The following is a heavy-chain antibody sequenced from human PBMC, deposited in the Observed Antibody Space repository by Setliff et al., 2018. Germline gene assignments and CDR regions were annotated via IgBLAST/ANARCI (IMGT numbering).Heavy chain of an antibody. Sequence: GESLKISCAASGFPFRIYSMHWVRQAPGKGLEWVSSISDSSFHIYYRDSVKGRFTISRDNAKNSLYLQMNSLRADDTAVHYCARSEANGGHDPFDIWGQGTMVTVSS. D-gene: IGHD5-12*01. V-gene: IGHV3-21*01. CDR2: ISDSSFHI. CDR1: GFPFRIYS. CDR3: ARSEANGGHDPFDI. J-gene: IGHJ3*02.